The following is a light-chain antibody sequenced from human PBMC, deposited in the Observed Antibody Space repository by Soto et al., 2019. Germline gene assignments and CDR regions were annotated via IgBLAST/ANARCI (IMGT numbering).Light chain of an antibody. CDR1: SSDVGGYNY. Sequence: SALTQPRSVSGSPGQSVTISCTGTSSDVGGYNYVSWYQQHTGKAPKLMISDVSKRPSGVPDRFSGSKSGNTASLTISGLQAEDEANYYCCSYAGSYSVVFGGGTQLTVL. J-gene: IGLJ2*01. V-gene: IGLV2-11*01. CDR3: CSYAGSYSVV. CDR2: DVS.